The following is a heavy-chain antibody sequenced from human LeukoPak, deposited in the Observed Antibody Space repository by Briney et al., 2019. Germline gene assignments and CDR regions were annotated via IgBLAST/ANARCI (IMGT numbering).Heavy chain of an antibody. CDR3: AREDGNSNPSIDY. D-gene: IGHD4-11*01. CDR2: IYHSGST. CDR1: GGSISSGGYY. J-gene: IGHJ4*02. V-gene: IGHV4-30-2*01. Sequence: PSETLSLTCTVSGGSISSGGYYWSWIRQPPGKGLEWIGYIYHSGSTYYNPSLKSRVTISVDRSKNQFSLKLSSVTAADTAVYYCAREDGNSNPSIDYWGQGTLVTVSS.